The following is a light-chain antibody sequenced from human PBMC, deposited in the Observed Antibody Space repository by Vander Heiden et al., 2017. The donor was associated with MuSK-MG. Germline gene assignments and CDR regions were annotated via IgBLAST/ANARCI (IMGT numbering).Light chain of an antibody. J-gene: IGKJ2*01. CDR3: QQYNNWPPDT. Sequence: EIVMTQSPATLSVSPGEGATLSCRASQSVSTNLAWYQQKPGQAPRLLIYGASTRATGAPARFSGSGSGTEFTLTISSLQSEDFAVYYCQQYNNWPPDTFGQGTKLEIK. CDR1: QSVSTN. V-gene: IGKV3-15*01. CDR2: GAS.